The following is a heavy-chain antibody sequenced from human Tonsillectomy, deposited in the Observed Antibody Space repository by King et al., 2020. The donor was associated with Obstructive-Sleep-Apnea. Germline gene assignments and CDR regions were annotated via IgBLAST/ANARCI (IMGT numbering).Heavy chain of an antibody. V-gene: IGHV3-15*01. CDR2: IKSKTGGGTT. CDR3: TTPLGQYDMLTGYYIEAFDI. D-gene: IGHD3-9*01. CDR1: GFTFRNAW. Sequence: VQLVESGGGLVKPGGSLRLSCAASGFTFRNAWMSWVRQAPGKGLEWIGHIKSKTGGGTTEYAAPAKGRFTISRDDSKNRLYLEINSLKTEDTAVYYCTTPLGQYDMLTGYYIEAFDIWGQGTMVTVSS. J-gene: IGHJ3*02.